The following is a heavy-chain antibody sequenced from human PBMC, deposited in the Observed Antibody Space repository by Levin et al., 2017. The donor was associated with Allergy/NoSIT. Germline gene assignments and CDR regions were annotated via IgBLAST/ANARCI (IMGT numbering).Heavy chain of an antibody. CDR2: ISSSGSTI. Sequence: PGGSLRLSCAASGFTFSDYYMSWIRQAPGKGLEWVSYISSSGSTIYYADSVKGRFTISRDNAKNSLYLQMNSLRAEDTAVYYCARAPYYDFWSGYYRPYWYFDLWGRGTLVTVSS. V-gene: IGHV3-11*01. D-gene: IGHD3-3*01. J-gene: IGHJ2*01. CDR1: GFTFSDYY. CDR3: ARAPYYDFWSGYYRPYWYFDL.